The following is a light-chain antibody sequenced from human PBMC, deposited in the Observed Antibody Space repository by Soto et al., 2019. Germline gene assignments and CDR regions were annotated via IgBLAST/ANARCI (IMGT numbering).Light chain of an antibody. CDR3: QSYDSSSWV. J-gene: IGLJ3*02. CDR2: GNS. CDR1: SSNIGAGYD. Sequence: QSVLTQPPSVSGAPGQRVTISCTGSSSNIGAGYDVHWYQQLPGTAPKLLIYGNSTRPSGVPDRFSGSKSGTSASLAITGLQAEDEADYYCQSYDSSSWVFGGGTKLTVL. V-gene: IGLV1-40*01.